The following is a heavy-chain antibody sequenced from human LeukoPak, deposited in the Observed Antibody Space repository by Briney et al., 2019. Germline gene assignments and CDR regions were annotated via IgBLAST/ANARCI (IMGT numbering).Heavy chain of an antibody. J-gene: IGHJ4*02. CDR3: ARGTVRYCSGGSCSSILDY. D-gene: IGHD2-15*01. Sequence: GASVKVSCKASGYTFTGYYMHWVRQAPGQGLEWMGWINPNSGGTNYAQKFQGRVTMTRDTSISTAYMELSRLRSDYTAVYYCARGTVRYCSGGSCSSILDYWGQGTLVTVSS. CDR2: INPNSGGT. V-gene: IGHV1-2*02. CDR1: GYTFTGYY.